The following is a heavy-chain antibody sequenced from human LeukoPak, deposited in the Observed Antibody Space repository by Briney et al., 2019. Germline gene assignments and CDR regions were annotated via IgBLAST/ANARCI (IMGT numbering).Heavy chain of an antibody. CDR2: ISSSSSTI. V-gene: IGHV3-48*04. J-gene: IGHJ4*02. D-gene: IGHD3-10*02. Sequence: PGGSLRLSCAASGFTFSSYSMNWVRQAPGKGLEWVSYISSSSSTIYYADSVKGRFTISRDNAKNSLYLQMNSLRAEGTAVYYCARGVRGDKGDYWGQGTLVTVSS. CDR3: ARGVRGDKGDY. CDR1: GFTFSSYS.